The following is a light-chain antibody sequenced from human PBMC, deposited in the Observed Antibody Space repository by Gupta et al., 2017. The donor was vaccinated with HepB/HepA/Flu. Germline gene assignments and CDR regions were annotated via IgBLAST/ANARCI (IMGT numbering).Light chain of an antibody. CDR2: AAS. CDR3: QQSNRIPLT. V-gene: IGKV1-39*01. Sequence: DRQMTQSPSSLSEYVEDRVTITCRASESISSDINWYQQKSGKAPKRLLYAASTLQSGVPSRGSGSGSGTAFTLTICSLQPEDFATYYCQQSNRIPLTFGQGTEVE. CDR1: ESISSD. J-gene: IGKJ1*01.